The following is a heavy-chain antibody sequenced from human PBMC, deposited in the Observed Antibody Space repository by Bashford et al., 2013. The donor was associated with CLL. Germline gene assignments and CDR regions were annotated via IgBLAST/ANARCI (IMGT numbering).Heavy chain of an antibody. CDR1: GGSVSSGSYY. Sequence: SETLSLTCTVSGGSVSSGSYYWSWIRQPPGKGLEWIGYIYYSGSTNYNPSLKSRVTISVDTSKNQFSLKLSSVTAADTAVYYCARHHTIAVAAPGWFDPWGQGTRGHRLL. D-gene: IGHD6-19*01. CDR2: IYYSGST. V-gene: IGHV4-61*01. J-gene: IGHJ5*02. CDR3: ARHHTIAVAAPGWFDP.